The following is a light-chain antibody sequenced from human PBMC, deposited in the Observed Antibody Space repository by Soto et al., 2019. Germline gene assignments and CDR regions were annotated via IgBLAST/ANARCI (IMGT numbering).Light chain of an antibody. CDR1: QSLVYSDGHTY. Sequence: VVMAKSPLSLPVTLGQPASISCRSSQSLVYSDGHTYLNWFQQRPGQSPRRLIYMVSNRDSGVAERFSGSGLGMDSTLKMSRVEAEYVGVYYCMQGTDWPRTFGQGTKVEIK. V-gene: IGKV2-30*01. CDR2: MVS. J-gene: IGKJ1*01. CDR3: MQGTDWPRT.